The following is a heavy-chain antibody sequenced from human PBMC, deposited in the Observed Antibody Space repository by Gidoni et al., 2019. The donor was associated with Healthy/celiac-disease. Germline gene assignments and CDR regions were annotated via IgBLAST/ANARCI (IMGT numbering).Heavy chain of an antibody. V-gene: IGHV3-23*04. D-gene: IGHD1-26*01. Sequence: EVQLVESGGGLVQPGGSLRLACAASGFTFSSYAMSWVRQAPGKGLGWVSAIRGSGGRTYYADSVKGRFTISRDNSKNTLYLQMNSLRAEDTAVYYCANVVGRDAFDIWGQGTMVTVSS. J-gene: IGHJ3*02. CDR3: ANVVGRDAFDI. CDR1: GFTFSSYA. CDR2: IRGSGGRT.